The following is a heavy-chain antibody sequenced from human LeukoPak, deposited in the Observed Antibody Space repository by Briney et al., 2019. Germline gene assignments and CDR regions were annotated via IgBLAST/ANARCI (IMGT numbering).Heavy chain of an antibody. CDR3: TRDSQDSYVYYMVV. V-gene: IGHV3-7*01. D-gene: IGHD3-10*02. CDR2: INQDGSVK. J-gene: IGHJ6*03. CDR1: GFTFSRYW. Sequence: GGSLRLSCAASGFTFSRYWMSWVRQAPGKGPEWVANINQDGSVKYYVDSVKGRITISRDSAKNSLYLQMNSLRAEDTAVYYCTRDSQDSYVYYMVVWGKGTTVTVSS.